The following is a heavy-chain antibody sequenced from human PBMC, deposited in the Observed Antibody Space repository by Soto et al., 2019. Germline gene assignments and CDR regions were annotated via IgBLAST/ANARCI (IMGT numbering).Heavy chain of an antibody. CDR2: MNPNSGNT. J-gene: IGHJ6*02. CDR1: GYTFTSYD. V-gene: IGHV1-8*01. CDR3: AGLNDYGDRAGLRRNYYYYYGMDV. D-gene: IGHD4-17*01. Sequence: QVQLVQSGAEVKKPGASVKVSCKASGYTFTSYDINWVRQSTGQGLEWMGWMNPNSGNTGYAQKFEGRVTMTRITSISTAYMGRSSLRAEDTAVYYCAGLNDYGDRAGLRRNYYYYYGMDVWGQGTTVTVSS.